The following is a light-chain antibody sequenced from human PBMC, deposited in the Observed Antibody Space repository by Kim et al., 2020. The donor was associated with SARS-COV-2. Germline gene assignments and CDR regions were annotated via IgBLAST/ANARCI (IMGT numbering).Light chain of an antibody. CDR2: DAS. CDR3: LQHNTYPIT. Sequence: AIQLTQSPSSLSASVGDRVTITCRASQDINSALAWYQQKPGKAPKILIYDASNLEAGVPSRFSGSGSGTDFTLTISSLQPEDFATYFCLQHNTYPITFGQGTRLEIK. J-gene: IGKJ5*01. V-gene: IGKV1-13*02. CDR1: QDINSA.